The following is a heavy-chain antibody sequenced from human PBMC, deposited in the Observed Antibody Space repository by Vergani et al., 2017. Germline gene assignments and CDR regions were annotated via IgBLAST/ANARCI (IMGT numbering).Heavy chain of an antibody. CDR2: ISGSGGST. V-gene: IGHV3-23*04. J-gene: IGHJ5*02. CDR3: ATLGMIVVA. CDR1: GFTFSDYY. Sequence: VQLVESGGGLVKPGGSLRLSCAASGFTFSDYYMSWIRQAPGKGLEWVSAISGSGGSTYYADSVKGRFTISRDNSKNTLYLQMNSLRAEDTAVYYCATLGMIVVAWGQGTLVTVSS. D-gene: IGHD3-22*01.